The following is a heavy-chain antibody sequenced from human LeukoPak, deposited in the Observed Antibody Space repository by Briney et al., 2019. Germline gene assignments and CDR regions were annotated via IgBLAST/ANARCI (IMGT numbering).Heavy chain of an antibody. Sequence: ASVKDSCKASGYTFTGYYMHWVRQTPGQGLEWMGWINPNSGGTNYAQKFQGRVTMTRDTSISTAYMELSRLRSDDTAVYYCARDSSSGWNGAFDIWGQGTMVTVSS. CDR2: INPNSGGT. CDR1: GYTFTGYY. D-gene: IGHD6-19*01. V-gene: IGHV1-2*02. CDR3: ARDSSSGWNGAFDI. J-gene: IGHJ3*02.